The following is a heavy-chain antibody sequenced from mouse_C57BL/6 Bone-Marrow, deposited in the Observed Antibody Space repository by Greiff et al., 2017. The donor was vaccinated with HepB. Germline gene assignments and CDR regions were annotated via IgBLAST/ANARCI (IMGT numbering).Heavy chain of an antibody. J-gene: IGHJ3*01. CDR2: ISYDGSN. CDR3: ASEIGDITTVVAPIAY. V-gene: IGHV3-6*01. D-gene: IGHD1-1*01. Sequence: EVKLVESGPGLVKPSQSLSLTCSVTGYSITSGYYWNWIRQFPGNKLEWMGYISYDGSNNYNPSLKNRISLTRDTSKNQFFLKLNSVTTEDTATYYCASEIGDITTVVAPIAYWGQGTLVTVSA. CDR1: GYSITSGYY.